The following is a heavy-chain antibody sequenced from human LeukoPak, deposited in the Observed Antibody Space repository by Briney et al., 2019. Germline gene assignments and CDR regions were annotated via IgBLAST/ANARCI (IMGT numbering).Heavy chain of an antibody. CDR3: ARLRTNSGYDWGEFDY. CDR1: GGSFSGYY. V-gene: IGHV4-34*01. J-gene: IGHJ4*02. D-gene: IGHD5-12*01. CDR2: INHSGST. Sequence: TSETLSLTCAVYGGSFSGYYWSWIRQPPGKGLEWIGEINHSGSTNYNPSLKSRVTISVDTSKNQFSLKLSSVTAADTAVYYCARLRTNSGYDWGEFDYWGQGTLVTVSS.